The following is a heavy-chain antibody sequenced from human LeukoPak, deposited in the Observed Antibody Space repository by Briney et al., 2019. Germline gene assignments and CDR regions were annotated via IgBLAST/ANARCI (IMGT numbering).Heavy chain of an antibody. CDR1: GGTFSSYA. Sequence: SVKVSCKASGGTFSSYAISWVRQASGQGNEWMGRIIPIFGTANYAQKLQGRVTITTEESRSTDYMEMSSLRSEDTAVYYCARDLLAVAGIAFDIWGQGTMVTVSS. V-gene: IGHV1-69*05. CDR2: IIPIFGTA. J-gene: IGHJ3*02. D-gene: IGHD6-19*01. CDR3: ARDLLAVAGIAFDI.